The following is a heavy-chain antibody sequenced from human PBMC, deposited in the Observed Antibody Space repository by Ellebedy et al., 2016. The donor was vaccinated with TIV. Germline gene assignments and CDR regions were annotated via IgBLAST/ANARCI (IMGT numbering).Heavy chain of an antibody. V-gene: IGHV7-4-1*02. J-gene: IGHJ4*02. CDR1: GYSFTSYG. CDR2: INTNSGNP. D-gene: IGHD2/OR15-2a*01. Sequence: AASVKVSCKASGYSFTSYGLNWVRQAPGQGPEWMGWINTNSGNPTYAQGFTGRFVFSLDTSVSTAYLQISSLRAEDTAVYYCANFVAFPSMAGFDYWGQGTLVTVSS. CDR3: ANFVAFPSMAGFDY.